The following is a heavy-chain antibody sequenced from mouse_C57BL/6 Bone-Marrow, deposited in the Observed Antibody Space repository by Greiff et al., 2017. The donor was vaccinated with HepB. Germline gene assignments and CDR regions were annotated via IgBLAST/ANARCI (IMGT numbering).Heavy chain of an antibody. CDR3: VRGYSDY. J-gene: IGHJ2*01. V-gene: IGHV10-1*01. CDR1: GFSFNTYA. Sequence: EVKLMESGGGLVQPKGSLKLSCAASGFSFNTYAMTWVRQAPGKGLEWVARIRSKSNNYATYYAGSVKDRFTISRDDSESMLYLQMNNLKTEDTAMYYCVRGYSDYWGQGTTLTVSS. CDR2: IRSKSNNYAT. D-gene: IGHD1-1*02.